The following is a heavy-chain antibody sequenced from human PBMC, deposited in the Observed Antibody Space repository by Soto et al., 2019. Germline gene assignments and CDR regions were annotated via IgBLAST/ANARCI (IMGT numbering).Heavy chain of an antibody. CDR1: GYTFTSHG. Sequence: GASVKVSCKASGYTFTSHGISWVRQAPGQGTEWMGWISPNSGGTNYAQKFQGWVIMTRDTSTSTAYMELSRLRSDDTAVYYCANSITGRPNDAFDIWGQGTMVTVSS. D-gene: IGHD1-20*01. CDR2: ISPNSGGT. J-gene: IGHJ3*02. CDR3: ANSITGRPNDAFDI. V-gene: IGHV1-2*04.